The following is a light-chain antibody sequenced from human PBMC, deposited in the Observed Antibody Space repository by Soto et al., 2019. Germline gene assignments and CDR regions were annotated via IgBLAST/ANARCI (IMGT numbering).Light chain of an antibody. CDR3: QQGYTTPIT. V-gene: IGKV1-39*01. Sequence: DIQMTQSPSSLSASVGDRVTITCRASQSISGCLNWYQQKPGKAPKLLIYATSTLESGDPSRFSGSGSGTDFTLTISSLQPEDFATYHCQQGYTTPITFGQGTRLEIK. J-gene: IGKJ5*01. CDR1: QSISGC. CDR2: ATS.